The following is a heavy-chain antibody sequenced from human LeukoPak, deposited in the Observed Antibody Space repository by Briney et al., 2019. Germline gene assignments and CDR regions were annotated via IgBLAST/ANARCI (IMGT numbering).Heavy chain of an antibody. D-gene: IGHD3-22*01. CDR1: GGSFSGYY. J-gene: IGHJ6*02. Sequence: PSETLSLTCAVYGGSFSGYYWSWIRQPPGKGLEWIGEINHSGSTNYNPSLKSRVTISADTSKNQFSLKLSSVTAADTAVYYCARDGHRAMIGTPGMDVWGQGTTVTVSS. CDR3: ARDGHRAMIGTPGMDV. CDR2: INHSGST. V-gene: IGHV4-34*01.